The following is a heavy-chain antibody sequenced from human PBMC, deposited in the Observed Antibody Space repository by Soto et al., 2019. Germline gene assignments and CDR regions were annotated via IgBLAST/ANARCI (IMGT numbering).Heavy chain of an antibody. J-gene: IGHJ4*02. D-gene: IGHD6-6*01. CDR3: ARPSFYVSSSPFDY. CDR2: INGDGSST. Sequence: GGSLRLSCAASGITFSGYWMYWVRQAPGKGLVCVSRINGDGSSTTYADSVKGRFTISRDDAKNTVYLQMNSLRGEDTAVYYCARPSFYVSSSPFDYWGQGTLVTVSS. CDR1: GITFSGYW. V-gene: IGHV3-74*01.